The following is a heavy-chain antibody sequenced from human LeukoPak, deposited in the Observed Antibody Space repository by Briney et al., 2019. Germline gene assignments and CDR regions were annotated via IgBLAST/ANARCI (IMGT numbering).Heavy chain of an antibody. Sequence: SVKVSCKASGYTFTGYYMHWVRQAPGQGLEWMGGIIPIFGTANYAQKFQGRVTITADESTSTAYMELSSLRSEDTAVYYCARDSRLIPSTLYYYGMDVWGQGTTVTVSS. CDR2: IIPIFGTA. CDR3: ARDSRLIPSTLYYYGMDV. CDR1: GYTFTGYY. J-gene: IGHJ6*02. D-gene: IGHD2-2*01. V-gene: IGHV1-69*13.